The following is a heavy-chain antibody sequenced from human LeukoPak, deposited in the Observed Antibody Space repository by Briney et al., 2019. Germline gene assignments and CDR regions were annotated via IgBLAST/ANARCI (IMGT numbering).Heavy chain of an antibody. D-gene: IGHD2-21*02. J-gene: IGHJ4*02. CDR2: INPSGGST. V-gene: IGHV1-46*01. CDR1: GYPFTTYH. CDR3: ARGPRGGDGLYYFDF. Sequence: GASEKVSCKASGYPFTTYHVHWLRQAPGQGPEWMGIINPSGGSTSYAQKFQGRITMTRDTSMTTVYMELSTLRSEDAAVYYCARGPRGGDGLYYFDFWGQGTLVTVSS.